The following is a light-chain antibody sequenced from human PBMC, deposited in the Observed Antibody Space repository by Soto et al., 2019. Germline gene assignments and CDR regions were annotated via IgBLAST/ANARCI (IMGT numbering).Light chain of an antibody. CDR1: QNVDSRY. Sequence: EIVLTQSPGTLSLSPGERATLSCRASQNVDSRYLAWYQQKPGQAPRLLIYGTSSRATGIPDRFSGSGSGTDFTLTISRLEPEDFALYYCQQYGSTPPFTFGPGTKVDIK. V-gene: IGKV3-20*01. CDR3: QQYGSTPPFT. J-gene: IGKJ3*01. CDR2: GTS.